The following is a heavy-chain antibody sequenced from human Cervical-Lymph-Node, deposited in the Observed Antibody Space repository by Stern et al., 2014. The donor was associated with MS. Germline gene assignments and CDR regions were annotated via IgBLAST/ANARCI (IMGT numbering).Heavy chain of an antibody. V-gene: IGHV1-69*01. Sequence: DQLVESGAEVKKPGSSVKVSCKASGGTFSSYVISWVRQAPGQGLEWMGGIIPIFGTTNYSQKFQGRVTITADQSTRTVYMELHSLRSGARALYSGARGPPATDYWGQGTLVTVSS. CDR2: IIPIFGTT. J-gene: IGHJ4*02. CDR1: GGTFSSYV. CDR3: ARGPPATDY.